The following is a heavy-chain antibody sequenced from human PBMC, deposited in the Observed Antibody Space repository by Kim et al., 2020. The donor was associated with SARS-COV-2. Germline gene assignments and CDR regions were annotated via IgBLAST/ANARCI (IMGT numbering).Heavy chain of an antibody. Sequence: GRFTISRDNAKNSLYLQMNSLRAEETAVYYCAREEEVTMIVVVITPGAFDIWGQGTMVTVSS. CDR3: AREEEVTMIVVVITPGAFDI. V-gene: IGHV3-11*06. J-gene: IGHJ3*02. D-gene: IGHD3-22*01.